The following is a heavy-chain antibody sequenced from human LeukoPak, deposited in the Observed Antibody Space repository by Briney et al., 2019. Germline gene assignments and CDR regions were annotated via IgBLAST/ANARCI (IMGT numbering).Heavy chain of an antibody. CDR3: AKRIVEITSPYFDY. V-gene: IGHV3-23*01. CDR2: ISGSGINT. Sequence: QPGGSLRLSCAASGFIFSNYAMTWVRQAPGKGLEWVSLISGSGINTYYADSVKGRFTISRDNSKNTLYLQMDSLRAEDTAIYYCAKRIVEITSPYFDYWGQGILVTVSS. D-gene: IGHD1-26*01. J-gene: IGHJ4*02. CDR1: GFIFSNYA.